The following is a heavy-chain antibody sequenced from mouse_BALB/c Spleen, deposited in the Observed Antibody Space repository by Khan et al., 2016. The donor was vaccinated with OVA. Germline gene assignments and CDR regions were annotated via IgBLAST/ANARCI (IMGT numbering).Heavy chain of an antibody. V-gene: IGHV6-6*02. CDR3: TRAWDWYFDV. Sequence: EVKLEVSGGGLVQPGGSLKLSCIASGFTFSNYWMSWVRQSPEKGLEWVAEIRLRSNYYAQHYAASVKGRFTISRDDTKSSVYLQGNNLRTDVTGIDYCTRAWDWYFDVWGAGTTVTVSS. D-gene: IGHD4-1*01. CDR2: IRLRSNYYAQ. CDR1: GFTFSNYW. J-gene: IGHJ1*01.